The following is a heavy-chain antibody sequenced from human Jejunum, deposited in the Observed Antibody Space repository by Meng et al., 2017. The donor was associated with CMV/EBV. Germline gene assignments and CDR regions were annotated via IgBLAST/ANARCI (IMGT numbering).Heavy chain of an antibody. CDR2: IHYGGSA. J-gene: IGHJ4*02. CDR3: ARYNYGYGQIDY. CDR1: GDSVSTHNYY. Sequence: SGDSVSTHNYYWPWIRRPPGKGLEWIGYIHYGGSANYNPSLQSRVTISVDTSKNQFSVNLRSVTAADTAVYFCARYNYGYGQIDYWGQGTRVTVSS. D-gene: IGHD5-18*01. V-gene: IGHV4-61*01.